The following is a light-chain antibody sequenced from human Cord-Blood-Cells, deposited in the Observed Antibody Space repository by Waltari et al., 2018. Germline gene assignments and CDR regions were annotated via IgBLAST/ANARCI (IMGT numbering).Light chain of an antibody. V-gene: IGKV3-20*01. Sequence: EIVLTQSPGTLSLSPGERATLSFRASQSVSSSYLAWYQQKPGQAPRLLIYGASSRATGIPDRFSGSGSGTDFTLNISRLEPEDFAVYYCQQYGSSPWTFGQGTKVEIK. CDR3: QQYGSSPWT. CDR2: GAS. CDR1: QSVSSSY. J-gene: IGKJ1*01.